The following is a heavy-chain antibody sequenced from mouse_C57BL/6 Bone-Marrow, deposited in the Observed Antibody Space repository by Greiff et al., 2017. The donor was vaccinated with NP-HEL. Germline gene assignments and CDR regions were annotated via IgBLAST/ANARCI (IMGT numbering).Heavy chain of an antibody. CDR3: AREGYVGFFDY. D-gene: IGHD3-1*01. CDR1: GYSITSGYY. CDR2: ISYDGSN. J-gene: IGHJ2*01. V-gene: IGHV3-6*01. Sequence: EVQLQESGPGLVKPSQPLSLTCSVTGYSITSGYYWNWIRQFPGNKLEWMGYISYDGSNNYNPSLKNRISITRDTSKNQFFLKLNSVTTEDTATYYCAREGYVGFFDYWGQGTTLTVSS.